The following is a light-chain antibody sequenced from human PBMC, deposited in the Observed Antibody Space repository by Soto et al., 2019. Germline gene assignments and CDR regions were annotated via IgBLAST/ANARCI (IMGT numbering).Light chain of an antibody. CDR3: QQSYSSLYT. Sequence: DIQMTQSPSSLSASVGDRVTITCRASQIINTYLNWYQQKPGKPPKLLIFVASSLRSGVPSTFSGTGSGTDFTLTINSLQPDDFATYYCQQSYSSLYTFGQGTKLEIK. J-gene: IGKJ2*01. CDR2: VAS. CDR1: QIINTY. V-gene: IGKV1-39*01.